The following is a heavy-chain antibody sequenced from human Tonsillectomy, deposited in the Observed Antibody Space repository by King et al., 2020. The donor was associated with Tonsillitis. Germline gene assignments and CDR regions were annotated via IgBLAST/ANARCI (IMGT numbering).Heavy chain of an antibody. Sequence: VQLVESGGGVVQPGESLRLSCVGAGFTFSNYGMEWVRQAPGKGLEWLAIIRYDGSEMYYAKSVKGRFTVSRDNARTTLYLEMGSLRVEDTAVYYCARNGARRFSSGWVYHYGMAIWGPGTTVSVSS. CDR2: IRYDGSEM. CDR1: GFTFSNYG. V-gene: IGHV3-30*02. CDR3: ARNGARRFSSGWVYHYGMAI. D-gene: IGHD6-25*01. J-gene: IGHJ6*02.